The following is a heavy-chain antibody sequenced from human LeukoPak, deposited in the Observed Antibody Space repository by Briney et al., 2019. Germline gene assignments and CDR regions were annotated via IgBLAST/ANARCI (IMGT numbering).Heavy chain of an antibody. V-gene: IGHV1-8*03. D-gene: IGHD4-17*01. J-gene: IGHJ5*02. CDR3: AGLMTTVTTTLHP. CDR2: MNPNSGNT. CDR1: GYTFTSYD. Sequence: GASVKVSCKASGYTFTSYDINWVRQATGQGLEWMGWMNPNSGNTGYAQKFQGRVTITRNTSISTAYMELSSLRSEDTAVYYCAGLMTTVTTTLHPWGQGTLVTVSS.